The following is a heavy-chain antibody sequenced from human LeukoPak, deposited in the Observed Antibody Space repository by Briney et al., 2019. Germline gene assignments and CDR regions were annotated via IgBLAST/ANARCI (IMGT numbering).Heavy chain of an antibody. V-gene: IGHV1-2*02. CDR3: ARDQAAAASYYYYYYMDV. CDR1: GYTFTGYY. D-gene: IGHD6-13*01. Sequence: ASVKVSCKASGYTFTGYYMHWVQQAPGQGLEWMGWINPNSGGTNYAQKFQGRVTMTRDTSISTAYMELSRLRSDDTAVYYCARDQAAAASYYYYYYMDVWGKGTTVTVSS. CDR2: INPNSGGT. J-gene: IGHJ6*03.